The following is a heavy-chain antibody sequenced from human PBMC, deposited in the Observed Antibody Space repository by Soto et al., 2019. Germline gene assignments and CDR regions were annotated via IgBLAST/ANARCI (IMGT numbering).Heavy chain of an antibody. J-gene: IGHJ5*01. CDR2: VSPNSGNT. D-gene: IGHD2-21*01. CDR1: GYTFIDYD. V-gene: IGHV1-8*01. Sequence: ASVKVSCKASGYTFIDYDINWVRQAPGQGLEWMGWVSPNSGNTVYAQKFQDRVTMTRDTSISTAYMELNNLRFEDTAMYYCARGRFYSETGTWFAFWGQGTPVTVSS. CDR3: ARGRFYSETGTWFAF.